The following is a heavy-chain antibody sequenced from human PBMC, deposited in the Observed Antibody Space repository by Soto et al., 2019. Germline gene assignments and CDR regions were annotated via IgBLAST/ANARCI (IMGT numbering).Heavy chain of an antibody. CDR1: GFTFSDYA. D-gene: IGHD3-22*01. CDR3: ARRVITEYYYYGMDV. V-gene: IGHV3-23*01. CDR2: ISGIGGST. J-gene: IGHJ6*02. Sequence: PGGSLRLSCAASGFTFSDYAMSWVRQAPGKGLEWVSGISGIGGSTYYADSLKGRFTIYRDNSENTLYLQVNSLRAEDTAVYYCARRVITEYYYYGMDVWGQGTRVNVSS.